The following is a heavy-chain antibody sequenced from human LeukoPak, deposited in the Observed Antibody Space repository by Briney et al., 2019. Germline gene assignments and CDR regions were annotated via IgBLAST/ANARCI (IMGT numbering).Heavy chain of an antibody. V-gene: IGHV1-18*01. J-gene: IGHJ6*02. D-gene: IGHD3-9*01. Sequence: ASVKVSFKSSVYTFTSYGISWVRQAPGQGLEWMGLISAYNGNTNYAQQLQGRVTMPTDASTSKAYMELRRLRSDDAAVYYCARENYDILTGFPSPYGMEVWGQGTTVSVSS. CDR3: ARENYDILTGFPSPYGMEV. CDR2: ISAYNGNT. CDR1: VYTFTSYG.